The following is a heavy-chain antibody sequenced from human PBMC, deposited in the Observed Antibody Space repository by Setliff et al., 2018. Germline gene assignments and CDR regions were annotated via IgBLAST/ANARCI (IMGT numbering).Heavy chain of an antibody. D-gene: IGHD6-19*01. CDR3: AREQWLDPPGYYCMDV. V-gene: IGHV4-4*07. Sequence: SETLSLTCTVSGGSISSYYWSWIRQPAGKGLEWIGHTYIGGSATYNPSLKSRVTMSRDTSKNQFSLKLNSVTAADMAVYYCAREQWLDPPGYYCMDVWAKGTTVTVSS. J-gene: IGHJ6*03. CDR2: TYIGGSA. CDR1: GGSISSYY.